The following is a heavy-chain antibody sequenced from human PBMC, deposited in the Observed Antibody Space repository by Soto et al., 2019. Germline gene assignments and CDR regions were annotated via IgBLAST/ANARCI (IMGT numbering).Heavy chain of an antibody. CDR3: ARGGYGDY. V-gene: IGHV1-18*01. J-gene: IGHJ4*02. CDR1: GYAFTTYG. Sequence: QVHLVQSGAEVKKPGASVKVSCKGSGYAFTTYGITWVRQAPGQGLEWMGWISAHNGNTNYAQKLQGRVIVTRDPSTSTAYMELRSLRSDDTAVYYCARGGYGDYWGQGALVTVSS. D-gene: IGHD1-1*01. CDR2: ISAHNGNT.